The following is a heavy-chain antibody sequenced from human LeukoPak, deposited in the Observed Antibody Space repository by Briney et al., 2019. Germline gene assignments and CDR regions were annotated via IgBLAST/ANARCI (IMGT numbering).Heavy chain of an antibody. J-gene: IGHJ4*02. Sequence: SVKVSCKASGGTFSSYAISWERQAPGQGLEWMGGTIPIFGTANYAQKFQGRVTITTDESTSTAYMELSSLRSEDTAVYYCARRAYGDYTSFDYWGQGTLVTVSS. CDR2: TIPIFGTA. CDR3: ARRAYGDYTSFDY. CDR1: GGTFSSYA. D-gene: IGHD4-17*01. V-gene: IGHV1-69*05.